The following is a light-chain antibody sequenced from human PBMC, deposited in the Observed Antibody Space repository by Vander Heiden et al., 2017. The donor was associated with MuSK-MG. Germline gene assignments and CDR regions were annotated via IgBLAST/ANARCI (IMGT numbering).Light chain of an antibody. V-gene: IGKV4-1*01. CDR3: RQYDKSPRT. CDR1: QNILYSSNNKNY. Sequence: DIVMTQSPDSLAVSLGERATINCKSSQNILYSSNNKNYLAWYQQRPGQPPKMLFYWASTRESGVPDRFSGSGSGTDFTLTISILHAEDVAVYYCRQYDKSPRTFGPGTKVEIQ. CDR2: WAS. J-gene: IGKJ1*01.